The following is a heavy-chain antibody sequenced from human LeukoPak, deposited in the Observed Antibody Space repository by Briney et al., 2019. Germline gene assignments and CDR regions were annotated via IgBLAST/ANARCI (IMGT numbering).Heavy chain of an antibody. CDR2: INPNSGGT. D-gene: IGHD2-2*01. CDR1: GYTFTGYY. J-gene: IGHJ6*02. CDR3: ARDQGHCSSTSCSNYYYGMDV. V-gene: IGHV1-2*02. Sequence: ASVKVSCKASGYTFTGYYMHWVRQAPGQGLEWMGWINPNSGGTNYAQKFQGRVTMTRDTSISTAYMELSRLRSDDTAAYYCARDQGHCSSTSCSNYYYGMDVWGQGTTVTVSS.